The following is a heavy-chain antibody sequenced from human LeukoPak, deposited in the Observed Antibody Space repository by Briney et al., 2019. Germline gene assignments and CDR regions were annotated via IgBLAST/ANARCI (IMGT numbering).Heavy chain of an antibody. CDR2: IYSGGST. D-gene: IGHD3-3*01. CDR3: ARVLRFLEWSHYYYNGMDV. V-gene: IGHV3-66*01. Sequence: GGSLRLSCAASGFTVSSNYMSWVRQAPGKGVEWVSVIYSGGSTYYADSVKGRFTISRDNSKNTLYLQMNSLRAEDTAVYYCARVLRFLEWSHYYYNGMDVWGQGTTVTVSS. CDR1: GFTVSSNY. J-gene: IGHJ6*02.